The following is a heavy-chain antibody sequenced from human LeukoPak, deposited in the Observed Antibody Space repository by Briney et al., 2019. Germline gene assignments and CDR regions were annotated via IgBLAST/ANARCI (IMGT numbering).Heavy chain of an antibody. V-gene: IGHV4-59*01. CDR1: GDSISSYY. D-gene: IGHD3-16*01. CDR3: AGGSARYFDH. J-gene: IGHJ4*02. CDR2: IFYSGST. Sequence: PSETLSLTCTVSGDSISSYYWSWIRQPPGEGLQWIGYIFYSGSTNYNASLRSRVAISVDTSKNQFSLRLTSVTAADTAVYYCAGGSARYFDHWGQGALVTVSS.